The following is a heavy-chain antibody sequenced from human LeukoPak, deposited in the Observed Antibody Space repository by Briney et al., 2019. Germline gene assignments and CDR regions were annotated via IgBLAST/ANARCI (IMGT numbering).Heavy chain of an antibody. J-gene: IGHJ4*02. CDR2: INHSRST. CDR3: ARRRGTEFDY. V-gene: IGHV4-34*01. Sequence: SETLSLTCAVYGGSFSGYYWSWIRQPPGKGLEWIGEINHSRSTNYNPSLKSRVTISVATSKNQFSLKLSSVTAADTAVYYCARRRGTEFDYWGQGTLVTVSS. D-gene: IGHD3-10*01. CDR1: GGSFSGYY.